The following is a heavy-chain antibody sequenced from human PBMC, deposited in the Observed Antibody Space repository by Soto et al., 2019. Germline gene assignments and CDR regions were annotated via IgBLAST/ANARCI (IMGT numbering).Heavy chain of an antibody. CDR1: GDAFSHYS. CDR2: VDDSGTT. CDR3: ASRLRSFEWGDAFDV. J-gene: IGHJ3*01. D-gene: IGHD3-3*01. V-gene: IGHV4-34*01. Sequence: QVNLQQWGAGLMKPSDTLSLTCAVYGDAFSHYSWSWMRHPPGKGLEWIGEVDDSGTTNYNPSLKSRVSISVYTSKNQFSLKLSSVTAADTAMYYCASRLRSFEWGDAFDVWGQGTMVTVSS.